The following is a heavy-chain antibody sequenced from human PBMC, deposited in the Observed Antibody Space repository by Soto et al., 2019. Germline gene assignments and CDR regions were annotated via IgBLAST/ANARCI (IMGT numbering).Heavy chain of an antibody. Sequence: SETLSLTCIVSGDSVSSGNYYWSWMRQPPGKGLEWIAYVSNSGNTNYNPSLKSRVTISVDTSKNQFSLKLSSVTAADTAVYHCARTDSRGSWAAWFWGQGILVTVSS. CDR2: VSNSGNT. CDR1: GDSVSSGNYY. V-gene: IGHV4-61*01. J-gene: IGHJ4*02. D-gene: IGHD3-22*01. CDR3: ARTDSRGSWAAWF.